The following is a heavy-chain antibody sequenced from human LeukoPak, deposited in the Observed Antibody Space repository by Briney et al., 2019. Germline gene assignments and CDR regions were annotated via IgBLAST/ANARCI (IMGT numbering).Heavy chain of an antibody. CDR2: IIPIFSTA. CDR1: GGTFSNYA. D-gene: IGHD3-9*01. J-gene: IGHJ3*02. Sequence: SVKVSCKASGGTFSNYAISWVRQAPGQGLEWMGGIIPIFSTADYAQKFQGRVTITADESTSTAYMELSSLRSEDTAVYYCARVPEYFDWLLPFDIWGQETMVTVSS. V-gene: IGHV1-69*13. CDR3: ARVPEYFDWLLPFDI.